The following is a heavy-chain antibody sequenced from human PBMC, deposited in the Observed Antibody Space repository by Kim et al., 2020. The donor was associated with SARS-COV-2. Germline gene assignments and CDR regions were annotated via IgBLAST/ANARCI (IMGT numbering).Heavy chain of an antibody. D-gene: IGHD5-12*01. J-gene: IGHJ4*02. Sequence: SETLSLTCTVSGGSISSSSYYWGWIRQPPGKGLEWIGSIYYSGSTYYNPSLKSRVTISVDTSKNQFSLKLSSVTAADTAVYYCASPKSGYDFFDLYYFDYWGQGTLVTVSS. V-gene: IGHV4-39*01. CDR1: GGSISSSSYY. CDR3: ASPKSGYDFFDLYYFDY. CDR2: IYYSGST.